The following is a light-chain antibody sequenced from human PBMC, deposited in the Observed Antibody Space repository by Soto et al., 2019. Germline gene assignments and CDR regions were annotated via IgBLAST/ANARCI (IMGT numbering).Light chain of an antibody. J-gene: IGKJ3*01. CDR3: QKYDRAPLS. V-gene: IGKV1-27*01. CDR1: QAIANY. Sequence: IQMTQSPSSLSASVGDSVTITCWASQAIANYLAWYQQKPGKAPKLLLYAASTLHSGAPSRFSGSGSGTDFTLTIRGLQPEDAATYYCQKYDRAPLSFGHGTTVHIK. CDR2: AAS.